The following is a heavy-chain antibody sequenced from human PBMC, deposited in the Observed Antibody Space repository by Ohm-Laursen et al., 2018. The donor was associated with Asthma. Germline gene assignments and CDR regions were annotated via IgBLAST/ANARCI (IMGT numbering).Heavy chain of an antibody. CDR2: IYYSGST. CDR1: GGSISSSSYY. D-gene: IGHD3-22*01. Sequence: SETLSLTCTVSGGSISSSSYYWGWIRQPPGKGLEWIGSIYYSGSTYYNPSLKSRVTISVDTSKNQFSLKLSSVTAADTAVYYCVGGITMIVVVNYWGQGTLVTVSS. V-gene: IGHV4-39*01. CDR3: VGGITMIVVVNY. J-gene: IGHJ4*02.